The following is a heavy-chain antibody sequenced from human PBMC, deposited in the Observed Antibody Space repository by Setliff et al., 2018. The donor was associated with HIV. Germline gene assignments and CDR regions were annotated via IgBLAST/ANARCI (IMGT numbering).Heavy chain of an antibody. CDR1: GYIFDSFG. CDR3: SRQPDPYDSGTSYSYYYYMDV. D-gene: IGHD3-10*01. Sequence: ASVKVSCKASGYIFDSFGVSWVRQAPGQGLEWMGWISVYSGNTVFGRNFEGRISMATGTSTKTAFMELRSLKTEDTGVYYCSRQPDPYDSGTSYSYYYYMDVRGKGTTVTVSS. J-gene: IGHJ6*03. V-gene: IGHV1-18*01. CDR2: ISVYSGNT.